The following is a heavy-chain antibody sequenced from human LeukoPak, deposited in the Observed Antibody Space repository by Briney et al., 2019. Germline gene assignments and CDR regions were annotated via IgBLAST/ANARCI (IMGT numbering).Heavy chain of an antibody. CDR1: GFTFSSYG. J-gene: IGHJ4*02. CDR2: IGGSGGST. CDR3: AKLDAGSPGN. Sequence: PGRSLRLSCAASGFTFSSYGMTWVRQAPGKGLEWVSAIGGSGGSTYYADSVKGRFTVSRDNLKNTLYLQMNSLRAEDTAVYYCAKLDAGSPGNWGQGTLVTVSS. D-gene: IGHD5-18*01. V-gene: IGHV3-23*01.